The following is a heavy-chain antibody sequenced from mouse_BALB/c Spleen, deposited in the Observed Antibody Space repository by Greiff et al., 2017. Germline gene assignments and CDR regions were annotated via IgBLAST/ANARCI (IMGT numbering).Heavy chain of an antibody. CDR3: ARHGYYYAMDY. Sequence: EVQVVESGGDLVKPGGSLKLSCAASGFTFSSYGMSWVRQTPDKRLEWVATISSGGSYTYYPDSVKGRFTISRDNAKNTLYLQMSSLKSEDTAMYYCARHGYYYAMDYWGQGTSVTVSS. V-gene: IGHV5-6*01. CDR2: ISSGGSYT. CDR1: GFTFSSYG. J-gene: IGHJ4*01. D-gene: IGHD2-2*01.